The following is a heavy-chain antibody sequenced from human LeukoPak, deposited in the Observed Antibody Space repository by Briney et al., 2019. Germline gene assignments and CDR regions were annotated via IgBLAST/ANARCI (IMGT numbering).Heavy chain of an antibody. D-gene: IGHD6-19*01. CDR1: GFTFSSYS. V-gene: IGHV3-21*01. CDR2: ISSSSSYI. J-gene: IGHJ4*02. CDR3: ARARTSGDEALAGNY. Sequence: GGSLRLSCAASGFTFSSYSMNWVRQAPGKGLEWVSSISSSSSYIYYADSVKGRFTISRDNAKNSLYLQMNSLRAEDTAVYYCARARTSGDEALAGNYWGQGTLVTVSS.